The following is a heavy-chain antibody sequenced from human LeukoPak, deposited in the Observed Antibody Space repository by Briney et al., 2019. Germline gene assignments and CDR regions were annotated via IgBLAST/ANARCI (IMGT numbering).Heavy chain of an antibody. Sequence: GGSLRLSCAASGFTFSSYSMNWVRQAPGKGLEWVSSISSRSNYIYYADSVKGRFTIPRDNSKNTLYLQMNSLRAEDTAVYYCARARSSYGYGDAFDIWGQGTMGTVSS. V-gene: IGHV3-21*01. CDR3: ARARSSYGYGDAFDI. CDR2: ISSRSNYI. J-gene: IGHJ3*02. CDR1: GFTFSSYS. D-gene: IGHD5-18*01.